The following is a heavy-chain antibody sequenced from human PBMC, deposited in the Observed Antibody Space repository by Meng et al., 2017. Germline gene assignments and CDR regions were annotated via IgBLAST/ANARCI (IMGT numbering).Heavy chain of an antibody. Sequence: GESLKISCAASGFTFSGHAMTWVCQAPGKGLEWVSSISGSADSIYYADSVKGRFTISRDNSKNTLFLHMNSLRTGDTAVYYCARGLRIGPDYWGQGTLVTVSS. V-gene: IGHV3-23*01. CDR2: ISGSADSI. CDR3: ARGLRIGPDY. J-gene: IGHJ4*02. CDR1: GFTFSGHA. D-gene: IGHD3/OR15-3a*01.